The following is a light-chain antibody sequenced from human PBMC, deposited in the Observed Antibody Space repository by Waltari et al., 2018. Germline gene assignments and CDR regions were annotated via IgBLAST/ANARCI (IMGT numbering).Light chain of an antibody. Sequence: IVMTQSPVTLSVSPGAGAPLPGRASQSIRSSLPWYQQGPGQAPRLLIYGASTRATGIAARFRGSGYGTEFSLTISSLQSEDFGIYYCQHYVGWPPAYTFGQGTKLEIK. CDR1: QSIRSS. CDR3: QHYVGWPPAYT. V-gene: IGKV3-15*01. CDR2: GAS. J-gene: IGKJ2*01.